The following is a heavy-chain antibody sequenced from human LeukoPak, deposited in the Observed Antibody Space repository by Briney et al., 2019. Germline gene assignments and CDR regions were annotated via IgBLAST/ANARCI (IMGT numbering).Heavy chain of an antibody. V-gene: IGHV1-18*01. CDR3: ARVWSDILTGYQSWFDP. CDR1: GYTFTSSG. D-gene: IGHD3-9*01. Sequence: ASVKVSCKASGYTFTSSGISWVRQAPGQGLEWMGWISAYNGNTNYAQKLQGRVTMTTDTSTSTAYMELRSLRSDDTAVYYCARVWSDILTGYQSWFDPWGQGTLVTVSS. J-gene: IGHJ5*02. CDR2: ISAYNGNT.